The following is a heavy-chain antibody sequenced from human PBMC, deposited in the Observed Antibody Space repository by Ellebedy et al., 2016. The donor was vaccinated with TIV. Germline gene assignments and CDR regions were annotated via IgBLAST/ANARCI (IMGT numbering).Heavy chain of an antibody. D-gene: IGHD2-2*01. CDR2: IYTSGST. CDR1: GGSISSYY. V-gene: IGHV4-4*07. CDR3: AREGDCSSTSCYGYYYMDV. J-gene: IGHJ6*03. Sequence: SETLSLTXTVSGGSISSYYWSWIRQPAGKGLEWIGRIYTSGSTNYNPSLKSRVTMSVDTSKNQFSLKLSSVTAADTAVYYCAREGDCSSTSCYGYYYMDVWGKGTTVTVSS.